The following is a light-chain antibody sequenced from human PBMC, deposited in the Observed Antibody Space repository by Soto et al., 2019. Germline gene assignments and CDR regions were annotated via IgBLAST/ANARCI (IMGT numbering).Light chain of an antibody. J-gene: IGLJ1*01. V-gene: IGLV2-8*01. CDR2: EVS. CDR3: SSYAGSNIFV. Sequence: QSVLTQPPSASGSPGQSVTNSCTGTSSDVGGYNFVAWYQQHPGKAPKLMISEVSKRPSGVPDRFSGSKSGNTASLTVSGLQAEDEADYYCSSYAGSNIFVFGTGTKVTVL. CDR1: SSDVGGYNF.